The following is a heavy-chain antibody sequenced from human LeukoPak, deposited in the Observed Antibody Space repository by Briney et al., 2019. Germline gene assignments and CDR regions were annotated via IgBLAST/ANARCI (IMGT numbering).Heavy chain of an antibody. Sequence: PSETLSLTCTVSGGSISSYYWGWIRQPPGKGLEWIGYIYYSGSTNYNPSLKSRVTISVDTSKNQFSLKLSSVTAADTAVYYCARHGYPYSSSWYGYYYYYGMDVWGQGTTVTVSS. D-gene: IGHD6-13*01. CDR3: ARHGYPYSSSWYGYYYYYGMDV. CDR2: IYYSGST. V-gene: IGHV4-59*08. J-gene: IGHJ6*02. CDR1: GGSISSYY.